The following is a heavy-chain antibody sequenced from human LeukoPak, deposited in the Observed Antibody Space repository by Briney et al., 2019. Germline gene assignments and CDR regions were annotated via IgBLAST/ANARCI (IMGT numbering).Heavy chain of an antibody. Sequence: GGSLRLSCAASGFTFSSYWMHWVRQAPGKGLVWVSRINSDGSSTSYADSVKGRFTISRDNAKNTLYLQMNSLRAEDTAVYYCAGEVSYDFWNCYFDYWGQGTLVTVSS. D-gene: IGHD3-3*01. CDR3: AGEVSYDFWNCYFDY. CDR2: INSDGSST. CDR1: GFTFSSYW. J-gene: IGHJ4*02. V-gene: IGHV3-74*01.